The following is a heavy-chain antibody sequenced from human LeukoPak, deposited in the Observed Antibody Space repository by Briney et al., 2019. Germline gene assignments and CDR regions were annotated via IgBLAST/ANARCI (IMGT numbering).Heavy chain of an antibody. CDR1: GYTFTSYG. V-gene: IGHV1-69*06. CDR3: AIPKGMVRGVIDY. D-gene: IGHD3-10*01. J-gene: IGHJ4*02. CDR2: IIPIFGTA. Sequence: GASVKVSCKASGYTFTSYGISWVRQAPGQGLEWMGGIIPIFGTANYAQKFQGRVTITADKSTSTAYMELSSLRSEDTAVYYCAIPKGMVRGVIDYWGQGTLVTVSS.